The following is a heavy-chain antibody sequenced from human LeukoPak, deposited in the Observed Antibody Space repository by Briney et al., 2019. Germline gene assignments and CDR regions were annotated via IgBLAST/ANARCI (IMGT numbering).Heavy chain of an antibody. CDR2: INPNSGGT. J-gene: IGHJ5*02. V-gene: IGHV1-2*06. Sequence: ASVKVSCKASGYTFTGYYMHWVRQAPGQGLEWMGRINPNSGGTNYAQKFQGRVTMTRDTSISTAYMELSRLRSDDTAVYYCAREMPYPLSCSSNSCYPNWFDPWGQGTLVTVSS. CDR3: AREMPYPLSCSSNSCYPNWFDP. CDR1: GYTFTGYY. D-gene: IGHD2-2*01.